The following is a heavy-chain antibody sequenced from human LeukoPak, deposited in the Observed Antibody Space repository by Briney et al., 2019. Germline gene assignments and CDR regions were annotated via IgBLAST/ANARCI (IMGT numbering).Heavy chain of an antibody. CDR3: ARGNQQLVMYYFDY. Sequence: SETLSLTCAVSGGSISSSNWWSGVRQPPGKGLEWIGQIYHSGSTNYNPSLKSRVTISVDKSKNQFSLKLRSVTAADTAVYYCARGNQQLVMYYFDYWGQGTLVTVSS. CDR1: GGSISSSNW. V-gene: IGHV4-4*02. CDR2: IYHSGST. D-gene: IGHD6-13*01. J-gene: IGHJ4*02.